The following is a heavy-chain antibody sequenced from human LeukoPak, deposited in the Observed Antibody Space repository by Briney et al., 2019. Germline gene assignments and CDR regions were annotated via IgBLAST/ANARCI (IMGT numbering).Heavy chain of an antibody. CDR1: GMTFERHG. Sequence: LSGGSLRLSCAVSGMTFERHGMHWVRQPPGKGLEWLAFIKYDGSRTDYEDSVKGRFTVSRDNSKNTLYLEMSSLRAEDTAVYYCVKDTIFTVDSFDYWGQGTLVTVSS. CDR2: IKYDGSRT. V-gene: IGHV3-30*02. J-gene: IGHJ4*02. CDR3: VKDTIFTVDSFDY. D-gene: IGHD3-3*01.